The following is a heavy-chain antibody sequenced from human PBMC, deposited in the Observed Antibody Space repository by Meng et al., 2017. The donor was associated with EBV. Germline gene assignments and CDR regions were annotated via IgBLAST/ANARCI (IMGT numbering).Heavy chain of an antibody. CDR2: ISAYNGNT. V-gene: IGHV1-18*01. CDR3: ARGLDYFDY. CDR1: GYTFTSYG. Sequence: QVPVVEAGAEWNDPGASVKVSCKAAGYTFTSYGISWVRQAPGQGLEWMGWISAYNGNTNYAQKLQGRVTMTTDTSTSTAYMELRSLRSDDTAVYYCARGLDYFDYWGQGTLVTVSS. J-gene: IGHJ4*02.